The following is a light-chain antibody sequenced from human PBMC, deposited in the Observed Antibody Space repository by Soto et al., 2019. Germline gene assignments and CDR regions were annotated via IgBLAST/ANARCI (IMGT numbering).Light chain of an antibody. Sequence: DIQMTQSPSSLSASVGDRVTITCRASQSISSYLNWYQQKPGKAPKLLIYAASSLQSVVPSRFSGSGSGADFTLTISSLQHEDVATYYCQQSYSTPSTFGQGTKVEIK. J-gene: IGKJ1*01. CDR1: QSISSY. CDR3: QQSYSTPST. V-gene: IGKV1-39*01. CDR2: AAS.